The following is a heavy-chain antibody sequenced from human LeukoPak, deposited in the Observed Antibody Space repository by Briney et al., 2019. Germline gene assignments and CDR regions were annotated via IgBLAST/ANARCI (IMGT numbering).Heavy chain of an antibody. CDR3: ARWTLQYYYDSSGYALDY. CDR2: ISGSGGST. D-gene: IGHD3-22*01. J-gene: IGHJ4*02. CDR1: GFTFSSYA. V-gene: IGHV3-23*01. Sequence: GGSLRLSCAASGFTFSSYAMSWVRQAPRKGLEWVSAISGSGGSTYYADSVKGRFTISRDNSKNTLYLQMNSLRAEDTAVYYCARWTLQYYYDSSGYALDYWGQGTLVTVSS.